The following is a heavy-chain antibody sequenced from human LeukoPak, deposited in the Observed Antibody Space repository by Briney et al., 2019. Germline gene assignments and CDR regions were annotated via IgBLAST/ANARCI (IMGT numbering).Heavy chain of an antibody. Sequence: SETLSLTCAVSGCSISSGYYWGWIRQPPGKGLEWIGSIYHSGSTYYNPSLKSRVTISVDTSKNQFSLNLSSVTAADTAVYYCARHATTVTVYYFGYWGQGTLVTVSS. CDR1: GCSISSGYY. CDR2: IYHSGST. V-gene: IGHV4-38-2*01. CDR3: ARHATTVTVYYFGY. D-gene: IGHD4-17*01. J-gene: IGHJ4*02.